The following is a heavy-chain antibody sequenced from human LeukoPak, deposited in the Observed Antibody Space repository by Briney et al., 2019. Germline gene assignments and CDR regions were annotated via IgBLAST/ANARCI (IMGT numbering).Heavy chain of an antibody. CDR3: ARVYYYDSSGYTLDY. Sequence: GASVKVTCKASGYTFTGYYMHWVRQAPGQGLEWMGWINPNSGGTNYAQKFQGRVTMIRDTSISTAYMELSRLRSDDTAVYYCARVYYYDSSGYTLDYWGQGTLVTVSS. CDR1: GYTFTGYY. CDR2: INPNSGGT. D-gene: IGHD3-22*01. V-gene: IGHV1-2*02. J-gene: IGHJ4*02.